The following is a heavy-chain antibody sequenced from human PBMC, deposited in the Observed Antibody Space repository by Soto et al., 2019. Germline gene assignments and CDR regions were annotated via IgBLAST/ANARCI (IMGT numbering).Heavy chain of an antibody. Sequence: SVKVSCKASGGTFSSYAISWVRQAPGQGLEWMGGIIPIFGTANYAQKFQGRVTITADKSTSTAYMELSSLRSEDTAIYYCARDPHEFWTSYWFDPWGQGTPVTVSS. CDR1: GGTFSSYA. CDR2: IIPIFGTA. D-gene: IGHD3-3*01. CDR3: ARDPHEFWTSYWFDP. J-gene: IGHJ5*02. V-gene: IGHV1-69*06.